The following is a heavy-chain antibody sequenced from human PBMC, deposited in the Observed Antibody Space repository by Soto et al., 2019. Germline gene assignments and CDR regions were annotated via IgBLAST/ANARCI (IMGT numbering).Heavy chain of an antibody. Sequence: ASVKVSCKASGYTFTSYGISWVRQAPGQGLEWMGWISAYNGNTNYAQKLQGRVTMTTDTSTSTAYMELRSLRSDDTALYYCARDLGGPGQNAFDIWGQGTMVTVSS. CDR1: GYTFTSYG. V-gene: IGHV1-18*01. CDR3: ARDLGGPGQNAFDI. J-gene: IGHJ3*02. CDR2: ISAYNGNT. D-gene: IGHD3-16*01.